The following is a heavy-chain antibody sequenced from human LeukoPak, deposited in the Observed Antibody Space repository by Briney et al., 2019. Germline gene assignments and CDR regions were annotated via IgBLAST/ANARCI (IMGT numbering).Heavy chain of an antibody. CDR1: GYTFTTYY. CDR3: ARELRRGGKQLGDYFDY. D-gene: IGHD1-1*01. J-gene: IGHJ4*02. V-gene: IGHV1-46*01. CDR2: INPSGGST. Sequence: GASVKVSCKASGYTFTTYYIHWVRHAPGQGLEWMGIINPSGGSTDYTQKFQGRVTMTRDTSTSTVYMELSSLRSEDTAVYYCARELRRGGKQLGDYFDYWGQGTLVTVSS.